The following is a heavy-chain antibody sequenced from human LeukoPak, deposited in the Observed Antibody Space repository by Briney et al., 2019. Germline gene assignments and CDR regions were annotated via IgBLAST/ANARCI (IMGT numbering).Heavy chain of an antibody. CDR2: ISSSSSAI. CDR1: GFTFSSYT. D-gene: IGHD3-9*01. V-gene: IGHV3-48*02. Sequence: GGSLRLSCAASGFTFSSYTMNWVRQAPGKGLEWVSSISSSSSAIYYAASVKGRFTISRDNAKNSLYLQMDSLRDEDTAVYYCARGALRYSDYWGQGTLVTVSS. J-gene: IGHJ4*02. CDR3: ARGALRYSDY.